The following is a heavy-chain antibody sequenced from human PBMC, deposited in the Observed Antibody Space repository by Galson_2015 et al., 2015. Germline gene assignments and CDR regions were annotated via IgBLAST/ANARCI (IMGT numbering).Heavy chain of an antibody. V-gene: IGHV6-1*01. D-gene: IGHD7-27*01. Sequence: CAISGDSVSSNIVGWNWIRQSPSRGLEWLGRTYYRSSWNSDYAESVKRRLAINAGTSRNQTSLQLTSETPEDTAVYYCARVAHLGRGLHSWGQGTQVTVSS. CDR2: TYYRSSWNS. CDR3: ARVAHLGRGLHS. J-gene: IGHJ4*02. CDR1: GDSVSSNIVG.